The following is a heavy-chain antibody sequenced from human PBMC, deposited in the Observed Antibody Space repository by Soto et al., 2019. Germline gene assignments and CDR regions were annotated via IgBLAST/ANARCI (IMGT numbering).Heavy chain of an antibody. D-gene: IGHD3-16*01. Sequence: SSVKVSCKASGDTFSSYAISWVRQAPGQGLEWMGGIIPIFGTANYAQKFQGRVTITADESTSTAYMELSSLRSEDTAVYYCARDPYGPPLGYYYGMDVWGQGTTVTVSS. CDR1: GDTFSSYA. CDR3: ARDPYGPPLGYYYGMDV. J-gene: IGHJ6*02. V-gene: IGHV1-69*13. CDR2: IIPIFGTA.